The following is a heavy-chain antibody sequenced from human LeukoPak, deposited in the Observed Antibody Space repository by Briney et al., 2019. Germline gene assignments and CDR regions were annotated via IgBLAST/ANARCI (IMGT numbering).Heavy chain of an antibody. D-gene: IGHD5-24*01. CDR2: MNPNSGNT. CDR1: GYTFTSYD. J-gene: IGHJ3*02. V-gene: IGHV1-8*01. CDR3: ARGRDGYNNGAFDI. Sequence: ASVKVSCKASGYTFTSYDINWVRQATGQGLEWMGWMNPNSGNTGYAQKFQGRVTMTRNTSISTAYMELSRLRSDDTAVYYCARGRDGYNNGAFDIWGQGTMVTVSS.